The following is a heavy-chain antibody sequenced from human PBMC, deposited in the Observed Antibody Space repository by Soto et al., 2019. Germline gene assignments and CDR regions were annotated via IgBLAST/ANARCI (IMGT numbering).Heavy chain of an antibody. CDR1: GFTFSSYS. D-gene: IGHD3-22*01. J-gene: IGHJ4*02. CDR3: ARWIYDSSGYLPFDY. Sequence: GGSLSLSCAASGFTFSSYSMNWVRQAPGKGLEWVSSISSSSSYIYYADSVKGRFTISRDNAKNSLYLQMNSLRAEDTAVYYCARWIYDSSGYLPFDYWGQGTLVTISS. CDR2: ISSSSSYI. V-gene: IGHV3-21*01.